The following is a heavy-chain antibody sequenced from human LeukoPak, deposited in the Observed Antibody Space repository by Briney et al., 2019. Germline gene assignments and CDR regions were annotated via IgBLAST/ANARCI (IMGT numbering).Heavy chain of an antibody. V-gene: IGHV4-59*01. CDR2: IYYSGST. Sequence: SETLSLTCTVYGGSISSYYWSWIRQPPGKGLEWIGYIYYSGSTNYNPSLKSRVTISVDTSKNQFSLKLSSVTAADTAVYFCARVREMATITGCFDPWGQGTLVTVSS. CDR1: GGSISSYY. D-gene: IGHD5-24*01. J-gene: IGHJ5*02. CDR3: ARVREMATITGCFDP.